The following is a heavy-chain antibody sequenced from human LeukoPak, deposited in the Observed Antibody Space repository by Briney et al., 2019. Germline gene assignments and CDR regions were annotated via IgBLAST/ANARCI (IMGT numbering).Heavy chain of an antibody. V-gene: IGHV1-46*01. CDR3: AREYSSSWYYYYGMDV. CDR2: INPSGGST. CDR1: GYTFTSYY. Sequence: GASVKVSCKASGYTFTSYYMHWVRQAPGQGLEWMGIINPSGGSTSYAQKFQGRVTMTRDTSTSTVYMELSSLGSEDTAVYYCAREYSSSWYYYYGMDVWGQGTTVTVSS. D-gene: IGHD6-13*01. J-gene: IGHJ6*02.